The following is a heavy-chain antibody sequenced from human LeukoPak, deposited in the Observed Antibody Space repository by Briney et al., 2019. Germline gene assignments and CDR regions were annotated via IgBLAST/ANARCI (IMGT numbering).Heavy chain of an antibody. CDR1: GYSFTSYG. D-gene: IGHD1-26*01. Sequence: GASVKVSCKASGYSFTSYGLNWVRQAPGQGLEWMGWMNPNSGNTGYAQKFQGRVTMTRNTSISTAYMELSSLRSEDTAVYYCARVRVIGGSRQGMYYWGXXTLXTVSS. CDR3: ARVRVIGGSRQGMYY. CDR2: MNPNSGNT. V-gene: IGHV1-8*02. J-gene: IGHJ4*01.